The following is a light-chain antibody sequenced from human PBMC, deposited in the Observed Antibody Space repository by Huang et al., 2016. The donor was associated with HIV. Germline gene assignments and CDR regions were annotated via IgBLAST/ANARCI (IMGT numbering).Light chain of an antibody. Sequence: DIVMTQSPDSLAVSLGERATINCQSSQSVLYSSNNNNYLAWYQQKPGQPPKLLIYWASTRESGVPDRFSGSGSGTDFTLTISSLQAEDVAVYYCQQYYSTRTFGQGTKVEIK. CDR2: WAS. V-gene: IGKV4-1*01. CDR1: QSVLYSSNNNNY. J-gene: IGKJ1*01. CDR3: QQYYSTRT.